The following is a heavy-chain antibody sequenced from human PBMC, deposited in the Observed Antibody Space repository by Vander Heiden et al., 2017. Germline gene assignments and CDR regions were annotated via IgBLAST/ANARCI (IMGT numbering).Heavy chain of an antibody. CDR3: AREMSGDSSGWYTDY. J-gene: IGHJ4*02. CDR2: IYYSGST. Sequence: QVQLQESGPGLVKPSQTLSLPCTFSGGSISSGGYYWSWIRQHPGKGLEWIGYIYYSGSTYYNPSLKSRVTISVDTSKNQFSLKLSSVTAADTAVYYCAREMSGDSSGWYTDYWGQGTLVTVSS. V-gene: IGHV4-31*03. D-gene: IGHD6-19*01. CDR1: GGSISSGGYY.